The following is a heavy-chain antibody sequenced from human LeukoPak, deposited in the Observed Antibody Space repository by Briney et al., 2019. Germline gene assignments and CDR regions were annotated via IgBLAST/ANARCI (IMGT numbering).Heavy chain of an antibody. V-gene: IGHV4-34*01. D-gene: IGHD5-24*01. J-gene: IGHJ4*02. CDR1: GGSFSGYY. CDR2: INHSGST. CDR3: ARSATIRGYFDY. Sequence: SETLSLTCAVYGGSFSGYYWSWIRQPPAKGLEWLGEINHSGSTNYNPSLKSRVTISVDTSKNQFSLKLSSVTAADTAVYYCARSATIRGYFDYWGQGTLVTVSS.